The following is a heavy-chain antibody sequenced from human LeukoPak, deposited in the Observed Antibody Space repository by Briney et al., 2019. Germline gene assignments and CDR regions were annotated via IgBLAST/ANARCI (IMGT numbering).Heavy chain of an antibody. Sequence: PSETLSLTCTVSGGSISSYYWSWIRQPPGKGLEWIGNIYYSGRTNYNPSLKSRVTISVDTSKNHFSLKLSSATAADTAVYYCAGDRWGNWFDPWGQGTLVTVSS. V-gene: IGHV4-59*01. J-gene: IGHJ5*02. CDR1: GGSISSYY. CDR3: AGDRWGNWFDP. D-gene: IGHD5-24*01. CDR2: IYYSGRT.